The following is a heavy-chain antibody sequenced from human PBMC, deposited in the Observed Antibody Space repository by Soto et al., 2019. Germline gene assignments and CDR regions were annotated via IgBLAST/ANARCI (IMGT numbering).Heavy chain of an antibody. Sequence: XSVKVSCNASGYTFTSYYMHLVRQAPGQGLEWMGIINPSGGSTSYAQKFQGRVTMTRDTSTSTVYMEMSSLRSEDTAVYYCARDMYRNPWGMEVWGQGTTVTVS. CDR3: ARDMYRNPWGMEV. D-gene: IGHD1-26*01. CDR1: GYTFTSYY. CDR2: INPSGGST. V-gene: IGHV1-46*01. J-gene: IGHJ6*02.